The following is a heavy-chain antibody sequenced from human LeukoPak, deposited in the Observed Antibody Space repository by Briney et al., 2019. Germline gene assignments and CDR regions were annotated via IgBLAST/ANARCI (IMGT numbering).Heavy chain of an antibody. CDR1: GYTFTSYY. J-gene: IGHJ6*03. V-gene: IGHV1-46*01. D-gene: IGHD4-17*01. CDR3: ARGYGDSGSPMDV. Sequence: ASVKVSCKASGYTFTSYYMHWVRQAPGQGLEWMGIINPSGGSTSYAQKFQGRVTMTRDMSTSTAYMELRSLRSDDTAVYYCARGYGDSGSPMDVWGKGTTVTISS. CDR2: INPSGGST.